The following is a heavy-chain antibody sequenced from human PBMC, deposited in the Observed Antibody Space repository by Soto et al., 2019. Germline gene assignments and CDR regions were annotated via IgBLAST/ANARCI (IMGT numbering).Heavy chain of an antibody. V-gene: IGHV3-15*01. J-gene: IGHJ4*02. D-gene: IGHD3-22*01. CDR3: TTYPSDSYGYYYLDY. CDR2: VKSKTDGETT. Sequence: GGSLRLSCAASGFTFTNAWMSWVRQAPGKGLEWVGRVKSKTDGETTDYAAPVKGRFTISRDDSKNTLYLQMNSLKTEDTAVYYCTTYPSDSYGYYYLDYWGQGALVTVSS. CDR1: GFTFTNAW.